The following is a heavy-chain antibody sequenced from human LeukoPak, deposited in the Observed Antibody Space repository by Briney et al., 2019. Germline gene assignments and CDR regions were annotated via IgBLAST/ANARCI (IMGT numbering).Heavy chain of an antibody. D-gene: IGHD3-22*01. V-gene: IGHV1-69*13. J-gene: IGHJ4*02. Sequence: VSSVKVSCKSSVGTFSRYAISWVRQARGQGLEWMGGIIPIFGTANYAQKFQGRVTITADESTSTAYMELSSLRSEDTAVYYCAREYYYDSSGYADYWGQGTLVTVSS. CDR3: AREYYYDSSGYADY. CDR2: IIPIFGTA. CDR1: VGTFSRYA.